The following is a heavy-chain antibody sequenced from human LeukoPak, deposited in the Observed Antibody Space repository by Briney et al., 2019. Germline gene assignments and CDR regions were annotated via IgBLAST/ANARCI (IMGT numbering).Heavy chain of an antibody. D-gene: IGHD3-10*01. J-gene: IGHJ5*02. Sequence: SETLSLTCAVSGGSISSRNWWSWVRQPPGKGLEWIGEIYHSGSTNYNPSLKTRVTISVDKSKNQFSLKLSSVTAADTAVYYCARDSYYYGSGSYDGRAVWNWFDPWGQGTLVTVSS. V-gene: IGHV4-4*02. CDR2: IYHSGST. CDR3: ARDSYYYGSGSYDGRAVWNWFDP. CDR1: GGSISSRNW.